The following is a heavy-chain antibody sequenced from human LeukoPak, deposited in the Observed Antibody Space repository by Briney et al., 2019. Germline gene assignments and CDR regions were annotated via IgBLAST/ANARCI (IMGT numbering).Heavy chain of an antibody. D-gene: IGHD3-16*02. Sequence: GGSLRLSCAASGFPFRRYAMSGLPDAPGRGVEWGSAISDSGGSTQYADPERSRFTIYRDNYKNTLYLQMYTLSAADTAVYYSAKGTLGELSPLGGQGTLVTVSS. J-gene: IGHJ4*02. CDR2: ISDSGGST. CDR3: AKGTLGELSPL. CDR1: GFPFRRYA. V-gene: IGHV3-23*01.